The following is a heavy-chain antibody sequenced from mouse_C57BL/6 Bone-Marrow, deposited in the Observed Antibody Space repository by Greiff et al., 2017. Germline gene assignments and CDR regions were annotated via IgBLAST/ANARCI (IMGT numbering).Heavy chain of an antibody. CDR3: TRENYYGSSFYWYFDV. CDR2: ISSGGDYI. Sequence: DVKLQESGEGLVKPGGSLKLSCAASGFTFSSYALSWVRQTPEKRLEWVAYISSGGDYIYYADTVKGRFTISRDNARNTLYLQMNSLKSEDTAMYYCTRENYYGSSFYWYFDVWGTGTTVTVSS. CDR1: GFTFSSYA. D-gene: IGHD1-1*01. J-gene: IGHJ1*03. V-gene: IGHV5-9-1*02.